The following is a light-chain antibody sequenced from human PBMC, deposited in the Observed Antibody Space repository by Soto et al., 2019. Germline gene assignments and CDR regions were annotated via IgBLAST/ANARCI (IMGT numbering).Light chain of an antibody. J-gene: IGKJ1*01. CDR3: QQYNNWPWT. CDR1: QSVSSN. Sequence: EIVMTQSPATLPVSPGERATLSCRASQSVSSNLAGYQQKPGQAPRLLIYGASTRATGIPARFRGSGSGTEFTLTISSLPSEDFAVYYCQQYNNWPWTFGQGTKVEIK. V-gene: IGKV3-15*01. CDR2: GAS.